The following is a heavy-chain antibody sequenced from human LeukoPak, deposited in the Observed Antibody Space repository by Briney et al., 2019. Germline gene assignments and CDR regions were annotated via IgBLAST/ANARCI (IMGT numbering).Heavy chain of an antibody. CDR1: GGSISSYY. V-gene: IGHV4-59*01. CDR3: ARDRRDTTMPSFDY. D-gene: IGHD5-18*01. J-gene: IGHJ4*02. Sequence: SETLSLTCTVSGGSISSYYWSWIRQPPGNGREWIGYIYYSGSTNYNPSLKSRVTISVDTSKNQFSLKLSSVTAADPAVYYCARDRRDTTMPSFDYWGQGTLVTVSS. CDR2: IYYSGST.